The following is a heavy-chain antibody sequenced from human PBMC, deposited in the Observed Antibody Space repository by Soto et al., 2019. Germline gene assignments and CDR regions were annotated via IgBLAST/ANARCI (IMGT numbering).Heavy chain of an antibody. CDR1: GFMFSSAW. CDR2: IKSRSDGGAR. Sequence: EVKVVESGGDFVKPGGSLRLSCATSGFMFSSAWMSWVRQAPGKGLEWVGRIKSRSDGGARDYAAPVKGRFNISRDDSKHMVYLQMDGLKVEDSAVYYCVEGWNDFWGQGTLVTVSS. CDR3: VEGWNDF. D-gene: IGHD1-1*01. V-gene: IGHV3-15*01. J-gene: IGHJ4*02.